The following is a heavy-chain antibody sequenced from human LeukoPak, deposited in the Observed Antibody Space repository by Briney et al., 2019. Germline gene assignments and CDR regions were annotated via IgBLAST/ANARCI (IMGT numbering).Heavy chain of an antibody. Sequence: GGSLRLSCAGSGFIFSNYWINWVRQAPGQGLEWLSYISGSGNTIYYADSVKGRFTISRDNAKNSLYLQMNSLRAEDTAVYYCARDRRELDYWGQGTLVTVSS. CDR3: ARDRRELDY. J-gene: IGHJ4*02. CDR2: ISGSGNTI. CDR1: GFIFSNYW. V-gene: IGHV3-48*04. D-gene: IGHD1-26*01.